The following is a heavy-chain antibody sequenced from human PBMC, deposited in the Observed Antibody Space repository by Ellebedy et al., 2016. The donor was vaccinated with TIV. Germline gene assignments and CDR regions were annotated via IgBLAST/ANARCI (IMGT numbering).Heavy chain of an antibody. Sequence: GESLKISCAASGFSVSSYYMIWVRQAPGKGPEWVAFINPDGNEKYYVDSIKGRFTISRDNAKNSLYLQMNSLRAEDTAIYYCSTVEWYRSDYWGQGSLVTVSS. D-gene: IGHD3-3*01. CDR1: GFSVSSYY. CDR3: STVEWYRSDY. CDR2: INPDGNEK. V-gene: IGHV3-7*01. J-gene: IGHJ4*02.